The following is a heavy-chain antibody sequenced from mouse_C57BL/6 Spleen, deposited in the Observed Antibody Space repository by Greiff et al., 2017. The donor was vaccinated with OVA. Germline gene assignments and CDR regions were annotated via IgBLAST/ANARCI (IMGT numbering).Heavy chain of an antibody. J-gene: IGHJ1*03. CDR3: TKAYGSSYRYFDV. D-gene: IGHD1-1*01. CDR2: IDPEDGDT. V-gene: IGHV14-1*01. CDR1: GFNIKDYY. Sequence: VQLKQSGAELVRPGASVKLSCTASGFNIKDYYMHWVKQRPEQGLEWIGRIDPEDGDTEYAPKFQGKATMTADTSSNTAYLQLSSLTSEDTAVYYCTKAYGSSYRYFDVWGTGTTVTVSS.